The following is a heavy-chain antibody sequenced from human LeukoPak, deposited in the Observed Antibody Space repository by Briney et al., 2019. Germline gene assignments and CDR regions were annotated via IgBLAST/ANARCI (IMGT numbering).Heavy chain of an antibody. CDR1: GFTFSSYA. Sequence: GGSLRLSCAASGFTFSSYAMSWVRQAPGKGLEWVSAISGSGGSTYYADSMKGRFTISRDNSKNTLYLQMNSLRAEDTAVYYCAKTVTYYYDSSGYDDWGQGTLVTVSS. CDR3: AKTVTYYYDSSGYDD. D-gene: IGHD3-22*01. V-gene: IGHV3-23*01. J-gene: IGHJ4*02. CDR2: ISGSGGST.